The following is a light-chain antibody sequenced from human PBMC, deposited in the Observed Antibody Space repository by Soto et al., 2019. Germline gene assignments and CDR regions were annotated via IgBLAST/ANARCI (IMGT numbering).Light chain of an antibody. J-gene: IGKJ4*01. CDR2: DAS. V-gene: IGKV3-11*01. CDR3: QQRSNWPLT. Sequence: EIVLTQSPATLSLSPGDTATLSCRASQSVSNYLAWYQQKPGQAPRLLIYDASNRATGIPARFSGSGSGTDFTLTISSLEPEDFAVYYCQQRSNWPLTFGGGTKVDIK. CDR1: QSVSNY.